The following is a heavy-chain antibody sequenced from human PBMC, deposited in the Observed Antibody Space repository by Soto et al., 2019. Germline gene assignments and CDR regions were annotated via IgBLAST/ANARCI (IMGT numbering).Heavy chain of an antibody. V-gene: IGHV4-59*08. J-gene: IGHJ5*02. CDR3: ARLPAVAGERYNWFDP. Sequence: SETLSLTCTVSGGSISSYYWSWIRQPPGKGLEWIGYIYYSGSTNYNPSLKSRVTISVDTSKNQFSLKLSSVTAADTAVYYCARLPAVAGERYNWFDPWGQGTLVTVSS. CDR1: GGSISSYY. D-gene: IGHD6-19*01. CDR2: IYYSGST.